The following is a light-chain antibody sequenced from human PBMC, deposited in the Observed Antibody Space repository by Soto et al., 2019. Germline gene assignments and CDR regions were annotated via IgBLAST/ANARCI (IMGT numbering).Light chain of an antibody. CDR3: KQSIQLWT. Sequence: DIVMTQTPLCLPVTRGQPSSLSCESSHTLLHSDGKTYLYWYLQTPGQPPQXLIYEVSNRFSGVPDRFSGSASGTDSTLKISRVEAEDVGVHYCKQSIQLWTFGQGTKVDIK. CDR1: HTLLHSDGKTY. J-gene: IGKJ1*01. CDR2: EVS. V-gene: IGKV2D-29*01.